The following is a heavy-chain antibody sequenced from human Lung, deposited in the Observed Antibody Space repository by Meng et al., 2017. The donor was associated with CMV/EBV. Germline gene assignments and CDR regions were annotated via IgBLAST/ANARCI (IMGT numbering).Heavy chain of an antibody. J-gene: IGHJ4*02. Sequence: SVXVSXXASGYTFTSYGISWVRQAPGQGLEWMGWISAYNGNPNYAQKLQGRVTMTTDTSTSTAYMELRSLRSDDTAVYYCARGDWGGTTPPDYWGQGTXVTVSS. CDR2: ISAYNGNP. CDR1: GYTFTSYG. CDR3: ARGDWGGTTPPDY. D-gene: IGHD1-1*01. V-gene: IGHV1-18*01.